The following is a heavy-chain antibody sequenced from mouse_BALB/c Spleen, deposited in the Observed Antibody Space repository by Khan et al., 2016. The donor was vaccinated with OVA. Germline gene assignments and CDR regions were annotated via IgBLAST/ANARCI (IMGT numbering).Heavy chain of an antibody. Sequence: EVQLQESGPGLVKPSQSLSLTCTVSGYSITSDYVWNWIRQFPGNKLEWMGYISYSGSTSYNPSLKSRTSITRDTSKNQFFLQLNSVTTEDTATSNCARDYGSSYYYFDCWGEGTTLTVSS. V-gene: IGHV3-2*02. CDR3: ARDYGSSYYYFDC. CDR2: ISYSGST. CDR1: GYSITSDYV. D-gene: IGHD1-1*01. J-gene: IGHJ2*01.